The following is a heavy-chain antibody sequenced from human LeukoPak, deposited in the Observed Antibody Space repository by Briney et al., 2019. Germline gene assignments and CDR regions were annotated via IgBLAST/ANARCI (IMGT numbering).Heavy chain of an antibody. CDR1: GFTFSSYS. CDR3: ARQSGSYAPFDY. Sequence: PGGSLRLSCAASGFTFSSYSMNWVRQAPGKGLEWVSSISSSSSYIYYVDSVKGRFTISRDNAKNSLYLQMNSLRAEDTAVYYCARQSGSYAPFDYWGQGTLVTVSS. CDR2: ISSSSSYI. D-gene: IGHD1-26*01. V-gene: IGHV3-21*01. J-gene: IGHJ4*02.